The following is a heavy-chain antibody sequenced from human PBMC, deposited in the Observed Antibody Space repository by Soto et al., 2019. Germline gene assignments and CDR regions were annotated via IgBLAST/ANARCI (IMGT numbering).Heavy chain of an antibody. V-gene: IGHV3-48*03. CDR1: GFTFSSYE. CDR3: VRDLHEPLAADALREAN. J-gene: IGHJ4*02. D-gene: IGHD6-25*01. CDR2: ITSSGSTT. Sequence: GGSLRLSCAASGFTFSSYEMNWFRQAPENGLEWISYITSSGSTTYYADSVKGRFTISRDNAKNSVSLQMYSLRAEDTAIYYCVRDLHEPLAADALREANWGQGTQVTVSS.